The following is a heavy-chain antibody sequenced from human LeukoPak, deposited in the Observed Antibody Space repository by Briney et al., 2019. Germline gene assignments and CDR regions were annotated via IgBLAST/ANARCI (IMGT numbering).Heavy chain of an antibody. CDR2: LSYDGNNK. V-gene: IGHV3-30*04. J-gene: IGHJ6*03. CDR1: GFIFSSYA. Sequence: GGCLRLSCAASGFIFSSYAMHWVRQAPGKGLEWVAILSYDGNNKYYADSVKGRFTISRDNSKNALYLQMNSLRAEDTAVYYCARDKDYVRYYYMDVWGKGTTVTVSS. D-gene: IGHD3-16*01. CDR3: ARDKDYVRYYYMDV.